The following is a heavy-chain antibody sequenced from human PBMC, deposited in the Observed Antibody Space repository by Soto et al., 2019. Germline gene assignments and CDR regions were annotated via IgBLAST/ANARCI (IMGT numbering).Heavy chain of an antibody. D-gene: IGHD3-16*01. CDR1: GDSIGSGNKY. CDR3: ARVPSPFDFYYAMDV. CDR2: IFSSGTT. V-gene: IGHV4-30-4*02. Sequence: SETLSLTCTVSGDSIGSGNKYWSWLRQAPGKGLEWIGYIFSSGTTYYNPSPKSRLTMSLHTSQNQFSLKLNSVTAADTAVYFCARVPSPFDFYYAMDVWGQGTTVTVSS. J-gene: IGHJ6*02.